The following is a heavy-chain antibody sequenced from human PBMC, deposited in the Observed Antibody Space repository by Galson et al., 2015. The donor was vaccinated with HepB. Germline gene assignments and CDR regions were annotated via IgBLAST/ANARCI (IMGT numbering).Heavy chain of an antibody. J-gene: IGHJ4*02. CDR3: TRLGDLSGYSSS. Sequence: SLRLSCAASGFIFSGSAIHWVRQTPGKGLEWVGRIRSKASNYATADAASLKGRFTITRDDSKNTAYLHMKSLETEDTAVYFCTRLGDLSGYSSSWGQGTLVTVSS. V-gene: IGHV3-73*01. CDR2: IRSKASNYAT. D-gene: IGHD6-13*01. CDR1: GFIFSGSA.